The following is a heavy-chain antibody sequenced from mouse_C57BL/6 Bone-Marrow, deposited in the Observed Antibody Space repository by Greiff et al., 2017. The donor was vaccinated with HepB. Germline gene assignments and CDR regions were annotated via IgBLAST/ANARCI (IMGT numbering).Heavy chain of an antibody. CDR3: AVYGSSPWFAY. V-gene: IGHV1-42*01. D-gene: IGHD1-1*01. CDR2: INPSTGGT. Sequence: EVQRVESGPELVKPGASVKISCKASGYSFTGYYMNWVKQSPEKSLEWIGEINPSTGGTTYNQKFKAKATLTVDKSSSTAYMQLKSLTSEDSAVYYCAVYGSSPWFAYWGQGTLVTVSA. CDR1: GYSFTGYY. J-gene: IGHJ3*01.